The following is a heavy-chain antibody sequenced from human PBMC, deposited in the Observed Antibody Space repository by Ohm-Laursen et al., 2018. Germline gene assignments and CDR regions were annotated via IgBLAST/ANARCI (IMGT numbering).Heavy chain of an antibody. V-gene: IGHV3-9*01. CDR3: AKDMRMATISGIDY. Sequence: SLRLSCAASGFTFSDYYMSWVRQAPGKGLEWVSGISWNSGSIGYADSVKGRFTISRDNAKNSPYLQMNSLRAEDTALYYCAKDMRMATISGIDYWGQGTLVTVSS. CDR2: ISWNSGSI. J-gene: IGHJ4*02. D-gene: IGHD5-24*01. CDR1: GFTFSDYY.